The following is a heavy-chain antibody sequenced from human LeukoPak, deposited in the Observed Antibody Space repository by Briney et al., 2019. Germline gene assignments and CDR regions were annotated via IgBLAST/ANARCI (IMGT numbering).Heavy chain of an antibody. J-gene: IGHJ4*02. CDR1: GFTFSSYA. Sequence: GGSLRLSCAASGFTFSSYAMSWVRQAPGKGLEWVSAISGSGGSTYYADSVKGRFTISRDNSKNTLYLQMNSLRAEDTAVYYCAKVGDFYGDYVGYFDYRGQGTLVTVSS. CDR2: ISGSGGST. V-gene: IGHV3-23*01. D-gene: IGHD4-17*01. CDR3: AKVGDFYGDYVGYFDY.